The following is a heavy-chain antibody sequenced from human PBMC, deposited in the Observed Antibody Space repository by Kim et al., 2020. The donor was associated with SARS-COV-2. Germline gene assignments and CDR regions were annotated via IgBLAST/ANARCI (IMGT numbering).Heavy chain of an antibody. J-gene: IGHJ5*02. CDR3: ARGHIAVGWFDP. Sequence: SETLSLTCTVSGGSISSGDYYWSWIRQPPGKGLEWIGYIYYSGSTYYNPSLKSRVTISVDTSKNQFSLKLSSVTAADTAVYYCARGHIAVGWFDPWGQGTLVTVSS. D-gene: IGHD6-19*01. V-gene: IGHV4-30-4*01. CDR2: IYYSGST. CDR1: GGSISSGDYY.